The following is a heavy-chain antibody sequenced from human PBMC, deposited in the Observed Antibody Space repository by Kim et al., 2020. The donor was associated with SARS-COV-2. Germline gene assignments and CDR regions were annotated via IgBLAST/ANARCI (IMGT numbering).Heavy chain of an antibody. CDR3: AGSTGGSGWYRWYFDL. CDR2: IDPSDSYT. V-gene: IGHV5-10-1*01. D-gene: IGHD6-19*01. CDR1: GYSFTSYW. Sequence: GESLKISCKGSGYSFTSYWISWVRQMPGKGLEWMGRIDPSDSYTNYSPSFQGHVTISADKSISTAYLQWSSLKASDTAMYYCAGSTGGSGWYRWYFDLWGRGTLVTVSS. J-gene: IGHJ2*01.